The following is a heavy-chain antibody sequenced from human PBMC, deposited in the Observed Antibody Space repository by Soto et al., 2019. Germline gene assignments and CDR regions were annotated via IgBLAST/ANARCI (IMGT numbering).Heavy chain of an antibody. J-gene: IGHJ4*02. CDR2: IYHSGST. Sequence: QLQLQESGSGLVKPSQTLSLTCAVSGGSISSGGYSWRWIRQPPGKGLECIGYIYHSGSTYYNPSLKSRVSISVDRSKNQFSLKLSSVTAADTAVYYCAGGAVGATSSDYWGQGTLVTVSS. CDR3: AGGAVGATSSDY. CDR1: GGSISSGGYS. D-gene: IGHD1-26*01. V-gene: IGHV4-30-2*01.